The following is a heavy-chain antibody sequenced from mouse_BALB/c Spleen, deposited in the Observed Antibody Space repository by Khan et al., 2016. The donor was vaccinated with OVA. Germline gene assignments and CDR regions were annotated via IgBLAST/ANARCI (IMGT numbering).Heavy chain of an antibody. CDR1: GYSFTTYY. CDR2: IDPFSGGT. J-gene: IGHJ3*01. V-gene: IGHV1S135*01. Sequence: EVQLQQSGPELMKPGASVKISCKASGYSFTTYYIHWVMQSPGKSLEWIGYIDPFSGGTTYNQKFKGKATLTVAKSSSTAYIHLSNLTSEDSAVYYVTGRGYVAWFTYWCQGTLVTVSA. D-gene: IGHD2-2*01. CDR3: TGRGYVAWFTY.